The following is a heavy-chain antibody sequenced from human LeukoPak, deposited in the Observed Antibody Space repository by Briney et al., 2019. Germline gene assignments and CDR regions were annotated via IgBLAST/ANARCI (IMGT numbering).Heavy chain of an antibody. CDR1: GFSFSSFG. CDR2: ISGSGDFI. D-gene: IGHD2-21*02. J-gene: IGHJ4*02. Sequence: PGGSLRLSCAVSGFSFSSFGMIWVRQAPGKGLEWLASISGSGDFIYYADSVKGRLTISKDNTKDSVHLQLTSLRAEDTAVYYCARDSEAYCGGDCYFYFDYWGQGTRVTVS. CDR3: ARDSEAYCGGDCYFYFDY. V-gene: IGHV3-21*01.